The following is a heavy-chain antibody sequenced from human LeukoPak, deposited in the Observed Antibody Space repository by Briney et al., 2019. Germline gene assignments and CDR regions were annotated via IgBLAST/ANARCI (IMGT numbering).Heavy chain of an antibody. CDR2: ISSSSSTI. CDR1: GFTISSYS. D-gene: IGHD3-9*01. J-gene: IGHJ4*02. CDR3: ARVRYFDEPDDY. Sequence: PGGTLRLTCAASGFTISSYSMNWVRQAPGKGLEWVSYISSSSSTIYYAGSVKGRFTISRDDAKNSLYLQVNSLRDDDTAVYYCARVRYFDEPDDYWGQGTLVTVSS. V-gene: IGHV3-48*02.